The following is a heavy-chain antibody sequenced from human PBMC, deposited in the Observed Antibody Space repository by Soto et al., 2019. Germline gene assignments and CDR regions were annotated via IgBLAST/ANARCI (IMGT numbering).Heavy chain of an antibody. D-gene: IGHD3-3*01. CDR2: IYSGGST. Sequence: EVQLVESGGGLVQPGGSLRLSGAASGFTVSSNYMSWVRQAPGKGLKWVSVIYSGGSTYYADSVRGRFTISRDNSKNTLYLQMNSLRVEDTAVYYCARHQGVAYNNYWGQRTLVTVSS. CDR3: ARHQGVAYNNY. CDR1: GFTVSSNY. V-gene: IGHV3-66*04. J-gene: IGHJ4*02.